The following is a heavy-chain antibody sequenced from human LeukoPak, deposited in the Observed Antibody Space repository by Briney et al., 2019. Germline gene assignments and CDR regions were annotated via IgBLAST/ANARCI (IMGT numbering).Heavy chain of an antibody. J-gene: IGHJ4*02. CDR2: IYYSGST. Sequence: PSETLSLTCTVSGGSISGYYWSWIRQPPGKGLEWIGYIYYSGSTNYNPSLKSRVTISVDTSKNQFSLKLSSVTAADTAVYYCARDWVYCSGGSCYGRIFDYWGQGTLVTVSS. V-gene: IGHV4-59*01. CDR3: ARDWVYCSGGSCYGRIFDY. CDR1: GGSISGYY. D-gene: IGHD2-15*01.